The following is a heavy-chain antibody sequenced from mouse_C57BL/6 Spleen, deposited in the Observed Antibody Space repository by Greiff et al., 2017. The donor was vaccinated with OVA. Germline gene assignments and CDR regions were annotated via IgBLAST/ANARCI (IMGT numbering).Heavy chain of an antibody. D-gene: IGHD1-1*01. J-gene: IGHJ1*03. CDR1: GFNIKDYY. Sequence: VQLQQSGAELVKPGASVKLSCTASGFNIKDYYMHWVKQRTEQGLEWIGRIDPEDGETKYAPKFQGQATITAATSSNTAYLQLSSLTSEYTAVYYCALNYYGSSYNWYFDVWGTGTTVTVSS. CDR2: IDPEDGET. V-gene: IGHV14-2*01. CDR3: ALNYYGSSYNWYFDV.